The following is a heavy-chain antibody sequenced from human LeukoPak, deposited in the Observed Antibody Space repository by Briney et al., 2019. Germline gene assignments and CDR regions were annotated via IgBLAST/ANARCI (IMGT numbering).Heavy chain of an antibody. CDR1: GFTFSRYW. Sequence: GGSLRLSCVASGFTFSRYWMSWVRQAPGKGLEWVSYISGGGSNIYYADSVKGRFTVSRDDAKNSLYLQMNSLRAEDTAVYYCARTPTYGFWSGYTLDVWGQGTTVTVSS. J-gene: IGHJ6*02. D-gene: IGHD3-3*01. CDR2: ISGGGSNI. V-gene: IGHV3-48*03. CDR3: ARTPTYGFWSGYTLDV.